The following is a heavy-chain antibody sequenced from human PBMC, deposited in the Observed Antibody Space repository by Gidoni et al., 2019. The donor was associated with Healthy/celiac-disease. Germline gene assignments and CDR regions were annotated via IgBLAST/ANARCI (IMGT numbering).Heavy chain of an antibody. CDR1: GGSFSGYY. V-gene: IGHV4-34*01. D-gene: IGHD6-6*01. CDR2: INHSGST. CDR3: ARYSSSFYYYGMDV. Sequence: QEQLQQWGAGLLKPSETLSLTCAVSGGSFSGYYWSCIRQPPGKGLEWLGEINHSGSTNYNPSLKSRVTISVDTSKNQFSLKLSSVTAADTAVYYCARYSSSFYYYGMDVWGQGTTVTVSS. J-gene: IGHJ6*02.